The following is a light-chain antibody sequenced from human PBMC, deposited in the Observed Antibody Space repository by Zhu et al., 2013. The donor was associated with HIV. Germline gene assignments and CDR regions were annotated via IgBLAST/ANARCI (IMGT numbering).Light chain of an antibody. CDR3: SSYTITRTLV. CDR2: EVS. Sequence: STLTQPPSASGSPGQSVTISCTGTYSDVGAYNYVSWYQQHPGKAPKLIIYEVSNRPAGVSNRFSGSKSGNTASLTISGLQAEDEAHYYCSSYTITRTLVFGGGTKLTVL. CDR1: YSDVGAYNY. J-gene: IGLJ2*01. V-gene: IGLV2-14*03.